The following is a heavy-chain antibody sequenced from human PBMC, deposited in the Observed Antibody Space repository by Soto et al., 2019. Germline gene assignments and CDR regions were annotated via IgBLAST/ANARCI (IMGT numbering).Heavy chain of an antibody. V-gene: IGHV4-59*01. J-gene: IGHJ4*02. Sequence: SETLSLTCTVSGDSISTFYWGWMRQSPGKELEWIGYVYYTGSTNYNPSLKSRVTISVDRSKNQFSLKLTSANAADTAVYYCARGRTVRNYADDSSDYFYFFYYWGQGTRVTVSS. CDR3: ARGRTVRNYADDSSDYFYFFYY. CDR2: VYYTGST. D-gene: IGHD3-22*01. CDR1: GDSISTFY.